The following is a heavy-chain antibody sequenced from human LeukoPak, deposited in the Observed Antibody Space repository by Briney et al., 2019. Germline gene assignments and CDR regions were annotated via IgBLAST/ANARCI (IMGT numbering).Heavy chain of an antibody. D-gene: IGHD3-9*01. J-gene: IGHJ4*02. CDR2: MNPNSGNT. CDR1: GYTFTSYD. V-gene: IGHV1-8*01. CDR3: ARGSSILTGYYTSLDY. Sequence: GASVKVSCKASGYTFTSYDINWVRRATGQGLEWMGWMNPNSGNTGYAQKFQGRVTMTRNTSISTAYMELSSLRSEDTAVYYCARGSSILTGYYTSLDYWGQGTLVTVSS.